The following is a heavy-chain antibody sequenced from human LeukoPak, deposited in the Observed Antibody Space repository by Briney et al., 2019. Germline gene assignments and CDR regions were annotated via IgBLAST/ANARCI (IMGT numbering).Heavy chain of an antibody. D-gene: IGHD2-2*02. V-gene: IGHV4-39*01. CDR1: GGSISSSSYY. CDR2: IYYSGST. CDR3: ARGDIVVVPAAIPELKGFDY. Sequence: PSETLSLTCTVSGGSISSSSYYWGWIRQPPGKGLEWIGSIYYSGSTYYNPSLKSRVTISVDTSKNQFSLKLSSVTAADTAVYYCARGDIVVVPAAIPELKGFDYWGQGTLVTVSS. J-gene: IGHJ4*02.